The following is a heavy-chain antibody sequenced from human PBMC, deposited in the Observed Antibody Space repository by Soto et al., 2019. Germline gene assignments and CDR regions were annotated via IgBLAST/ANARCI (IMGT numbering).Heavy chain of an antibody. Sequence: QITLKKSGPTLVKPTQTLPLICTFSGFSRSTDGVGVAWLRQPQGQALEWLALIYWDDDKRYSPSLKNKLTITKDTSKDQVVLTMTNMDPVDTATYYCVHGVRHSFMVRGDPWYFDLCGRGTLVTVSS. CDR3: VHGVRHSFMVRGDPWYFDL. D-gene: IGHD3-10*01. V-gene: IGHV2-5*02. J-gene: IGHJ2*01. CDR1: GFSRSTDGVG. CDR2: IYWDDDK.